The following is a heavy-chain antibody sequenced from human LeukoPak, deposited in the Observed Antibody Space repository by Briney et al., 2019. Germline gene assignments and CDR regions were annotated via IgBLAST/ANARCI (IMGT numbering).Heavy chain of an antibody. Sequence: GESLKISCKGIGFNFSKYWIGWVRQMPGKGLEWMGIIYPRDSDVRYNPSFQGHVTVSADTSISTLYLHWSSLQPSDTAIYFCARHGPEIVVVPASIPLDYWGKGTLVTVSS. CDR2: IYPRDSDV. D-gene: IGHD2-2*01. V-gene: IGHV5-51*01. CDR3: ARHGPEIVVVPASIPLDY. J-gene: IGHJ4*02. CDR1: GFNFSKYW.